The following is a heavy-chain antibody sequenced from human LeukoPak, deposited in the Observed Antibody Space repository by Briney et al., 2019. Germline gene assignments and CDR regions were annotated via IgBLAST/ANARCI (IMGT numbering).Heavy chain of an antibody. D-gene: IGHD6-13*01. V-gene: IGHV3-7*01. CDR3: AREAGTADY. Sequence: PGGSLRLSCAASGFTFSNYWMSWVRQAPGKGLEWVANIKQDGSEKFYVDSVKGRFTISRDNAKNSLYLQMNSLRAEDTAVYYCAREAGTADYWGQGTLVTVSS. CDR1: GFTFSNYW. J-gene: IGHJ4*02. CDR2: IKQDGSEK.